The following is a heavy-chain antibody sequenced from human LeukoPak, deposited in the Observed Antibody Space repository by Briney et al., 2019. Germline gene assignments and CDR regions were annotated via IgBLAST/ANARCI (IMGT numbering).Heavy chain of an antibody. J-gene: IGHJ4*02. CDR3: ARPPNYGYGY. CDR1: GFTFSSYA. D-gene: IGHD5-18*01. V-gene: IGHV3-30*04. Sequence: GGSLRLSCAASGFTFSSYAMHWVRQAPGKGLEWVAVISYDGSNKYYADSVKGRFTISRDNSKNTLYLQMNSLRAEDTAVYYCARPPNYGYGYWGQGTLVTVSS. CDR2: ISYDGSNK.